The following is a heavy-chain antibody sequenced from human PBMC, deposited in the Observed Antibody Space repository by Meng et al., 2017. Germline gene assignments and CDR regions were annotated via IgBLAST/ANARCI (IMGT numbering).Heavy chain of an antibody. CDR3: ARDSQRWLLRRRGAFDI. CDR2: IWYDGSNK. Sequence: SLMIPCAAPGFTLSSYGMHWARQAPGKGLEWVAVIWYDGSNKYYADSVKGRFTISRDTSKNTLYMQMNSLRAEDTAVYYCARDSQRWLLRRRGAFDIWGQGTMVTVSS. D-gene: IGHD3-22*01. CDR1: GFTLSSYG. V-gene: IGHV3-33*01. J-gene: IGHJ3*02.